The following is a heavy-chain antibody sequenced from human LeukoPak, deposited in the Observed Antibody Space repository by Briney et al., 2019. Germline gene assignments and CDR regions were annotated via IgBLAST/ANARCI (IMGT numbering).Heavy chain of an antibody. V-gene: IGHV3-30*03. D-gene: IGHD2-2*01. CDR3: VRGGPYCTSASCYGAFAV. CDR1: GFTFSSYG. CDR2: ISYDGSNK. J-gene: IGHJ3*01. Sequence: GGSLRLSCAASGFTFSSYGMNWVRQAPGKGLEWVAVISYDGSNKYYADSVKGRFTISRDNTKNSLYLQMNSLRAEDTAVYYCVRGGPYCTSASCYGAFAVWGQGTMVSVSS.